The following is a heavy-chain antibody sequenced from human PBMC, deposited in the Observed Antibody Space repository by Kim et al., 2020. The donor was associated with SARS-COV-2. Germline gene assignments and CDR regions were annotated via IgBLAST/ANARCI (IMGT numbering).Heavy chain of an antibody. CDR1: GFTFSSYD. J-gene: IGHJ6*01. CDR3: AKVMWANVGTSD. Sequence: GGSLRLSCAASGFTFSSYDMHWVRQAPGKGLEWVSYISSTSSSKDYADSVKGRFTISRDNAKNSLYLQMNSLRDEDTAVYYCAKVMWANVGTSDWGRGT. D-gene: IGHD1-7*01. V-gene: IGHV3-48*02. CDR2: ISSTSSSK.